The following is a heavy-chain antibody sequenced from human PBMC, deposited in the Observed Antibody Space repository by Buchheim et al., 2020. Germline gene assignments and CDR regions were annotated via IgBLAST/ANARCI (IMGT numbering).Heavy chain of an antibody. CDR2: ISGGASVI. V-gene: IGHV3-48*03. CDR3: VRGSFQDWFAS. J-gene: IGHJ5*01. Sequence: EAQLVESGGGLVQPGGSLRLSCADSGDTFSTSEMNWVRQAPGKGPEWVSYISGGASVIYYADSVKGRFTVSRDNAKNSLYLQMNSLRGDDTAVYYCVRGSFQDWFASWGQGTL. CDR1: GDTFSTSE.